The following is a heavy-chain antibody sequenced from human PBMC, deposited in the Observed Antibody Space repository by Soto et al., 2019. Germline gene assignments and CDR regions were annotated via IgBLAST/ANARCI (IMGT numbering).Heavy chain of an antibody. J-gene: IGHJ5*02. Sequence: GASVKVSCKASGGTFSSYAISWVRQAPGQGLGWMGGIIPIFGTANYAQKFQGRVTITADKSTSTAYMELSSLRSEDTAVYYCARDRRGSSWWGNWFDPWGQGTLVTVSS. CDR2: IIPIFGTA. CDR1: GGTFSSYA. D-gene: IGHD6-13*01. CDR3: ARDRRGSSWWGNWFDP. V-gene: IGHV1-69*06.